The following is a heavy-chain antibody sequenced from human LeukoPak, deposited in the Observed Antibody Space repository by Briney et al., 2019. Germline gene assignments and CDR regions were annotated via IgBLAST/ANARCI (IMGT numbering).Heavy chain of an antibody. CDR2: ISGSGGST. CDR3: AKMGVVAARPGTFDY. J-gene: IGHJ4*02. V-gene: IGHV3-23*01. D-gene: IGHD6-6*01. Sequence: GGSLRLSCAASGFTFGSYAMSWVRQAPGKGLEWVSAISGSGGSTYYADSVKGRFTISRDNSKNTLYLQMNSLRAEDTAVYYCAKMGVVAARPGTFDYWGQGTLVTVSS. CDR1: GFTFGSYA.